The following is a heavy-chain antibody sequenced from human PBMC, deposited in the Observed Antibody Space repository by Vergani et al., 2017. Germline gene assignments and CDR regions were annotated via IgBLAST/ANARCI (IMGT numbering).Heavy chain of an antibody. CDR2: IRYDGSNP. V-gene: IGHV3-30*02. CDR3: AKKGGSLYYYGVDV. D-gene: IGHD1-26*01. CDR1: GYTFGHFD. Sequence: QEQLLQSGGGVVQPGGSLRLSCIGSGYTFGHFDMHWVRQAPGKGLAWVAFIRYDGSNPQYIDSVKGRFTISRDNSKDTPFLQMNGLRPEDTGTYFCAKKGGSLYYYGVDVWGQGTTVTVSS. J-gene: IGHJ6*02.